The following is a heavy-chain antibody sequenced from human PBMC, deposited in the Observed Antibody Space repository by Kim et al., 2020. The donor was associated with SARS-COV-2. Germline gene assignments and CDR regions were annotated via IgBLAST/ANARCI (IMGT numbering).Heavy chain of an antibody. Sequence: TIYAQKFQGRVTMTEDTSTDTAYMELSSLRSEDTAVYYCATERNYGDYVSWGQGTLVTVSS. J-gene: IGHJ4*02. CDR2: T. D-gene: IGHD4-17*01. V-gene: IGHV1-24*01. CDR3: ATERNYGDYVS.